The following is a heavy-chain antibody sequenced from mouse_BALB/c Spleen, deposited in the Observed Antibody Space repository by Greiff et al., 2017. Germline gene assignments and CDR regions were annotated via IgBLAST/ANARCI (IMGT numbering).Heavy chain of an antibody. CDR3: ARGSQSFAY. J-gene: IGHJ3*01. CDR2: INSNGGST. CDR1: GFTFSSYG. Sequence: EVKLMESGGGLVQPGGSLSLSCAASGFTFSSYGMSWVRQTPDKRLELVATINSNGGSTYYPDSVKGRFTISRDNAKNTLYLQMSSLKSEDTAMYYCARGSQSFAYWGQGTLVTVSA. V-gene: IGHV5-6-3*01.